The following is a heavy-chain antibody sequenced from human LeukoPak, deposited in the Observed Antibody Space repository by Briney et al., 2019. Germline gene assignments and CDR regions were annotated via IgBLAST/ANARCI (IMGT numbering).Heavy chain of an antibody. Sequence: SETLSLTCTVSGGSISSYYWSWIRQPPGKGLEWIGYIYYSGSTNYNPSLKSRVTISVDTSKNQFSLKLSSVTAADTAVYYCASRLGYCSSTSCYPGRRYFDLWGRGTLVTVSS. D-gene: IGHD2-2*01. J-gene: IGHJ2*01. CDR1: GGSISSYY. V-gene: IGHV4-59*01. CDR3: ASRLGYCSSTSCYPGRRYFDL. CDR2: IYYSGST.